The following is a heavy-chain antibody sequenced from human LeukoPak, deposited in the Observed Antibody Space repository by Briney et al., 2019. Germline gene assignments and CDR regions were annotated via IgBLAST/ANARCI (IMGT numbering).Heavy chain of an antibody. Sequence: ASVKVSCKASGYTFTAYYVHWVRQAPGQGLEWMGWISAYNGNTKYAQKLQDRVTMTTDTSTTTAYMEVRSLTSDDTAVYYCARGSAMAQKQLVRHFDSWGQGTLVIVSS. CDR1: GYTFTAYY. V-gene: IGHV1-18*04. D-gene: IGHD6-6*01. CDR3: ARGSAMAQKQLVRHFDS. CDR2: ISAYNGNT. J-gene: IGHJ4*02.